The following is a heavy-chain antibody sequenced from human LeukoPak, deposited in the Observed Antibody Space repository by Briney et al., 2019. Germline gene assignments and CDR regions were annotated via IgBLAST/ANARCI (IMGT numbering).Heavy chain of an antibody. D-gene: IGHD6-19*01. CDR2: IYSGGST. CDR3: AISSGWYLGQFGY. Sequence: GGSLRLSCAASGFTVSSNYMSWVRQAPGKGLEWVSVIYSGGSTYYADSVKGRFTISRDNSKNTLYLQMNSLRAVDTAVYYCAISSGWYLGQFGYWGQGTLVTVSS. J-gene: IGHJ4*02. CDR1: GFTVSSNY. V-gene: IGHV3-53*01.